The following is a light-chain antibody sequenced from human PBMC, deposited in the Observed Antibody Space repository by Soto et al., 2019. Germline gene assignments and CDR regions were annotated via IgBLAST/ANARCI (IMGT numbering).Light chain of an antibody. CDR2: EVT. CDR3: YSYTASDIWV. V-gene: IGLV2-8*01. J-gene: IGLJ3*02. CDR1: SSDVGAYNY. Sequence: QSVLTQPPSASGSPGQSVTISCTGTSSDVGAYNYVSWYQQHPGKVPKLIIYEVTKRPSGVPDRFSGSKSGNTASLTISGLQADDEADYFCYSYTASDIWVFGGGTKVTVL.